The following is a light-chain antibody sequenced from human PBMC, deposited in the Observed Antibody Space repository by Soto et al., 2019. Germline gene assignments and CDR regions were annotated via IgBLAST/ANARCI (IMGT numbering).Light chain of an antibody. Sequence: EMVLSQSPGTLSSSPGESATLSSSASQTVRVSQSVRGRYLAWYQQKPGQAPRLLICGASRRATGIPDRFSGSGSGTDFTLTISRLEPEDFAVYYCHQYGTSPWTFGQGTKVEIK. CDR2: GAS. CDR3: HQYGTSPWT. J-gene: IGKJ1*01. V-gene: IGKV3-20*01. CDR1: QTVRVSQSVRGRY.